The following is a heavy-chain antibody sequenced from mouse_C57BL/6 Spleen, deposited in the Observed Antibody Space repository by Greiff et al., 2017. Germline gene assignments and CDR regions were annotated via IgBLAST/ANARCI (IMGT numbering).Heavy chain of an antibody. D-gene: IGHD1-1*01. Sequence: QVQLQQPGAELVRPGSSVKLSCKASGYTFTSYWMHWVKQRPIQGLEWIGNIDPSDSETHYNQKFKDKATLTVDKSSSTAYMQLSSLTSEDSAVYYWARSGSSDWYFDVWGTGTTVTVSS. CDR1: GYTFTSYW. J-gene: IGHJ1*03. CDR2: IDPSDSET. V-gene: IGHV1-52*01. CDR3: ARSGSSDWYFDV.